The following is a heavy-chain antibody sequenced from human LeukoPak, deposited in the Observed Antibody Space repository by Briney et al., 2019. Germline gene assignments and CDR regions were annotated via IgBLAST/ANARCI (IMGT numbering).Heavy chain of an antibody. CDR3: ARPSTSFLYFDY. CDR1: GGSISSGGYY. D-gene: IGHD2/OR15-2a*01. Sequence: SSQTLPLTCTVSGGSISSGGYYWSWIRQPPGKGLEWIGTIYYSGSTYYNPSLKSRVTISVDTSKNQFSLKLTSMIAADTAVYFCARPSTSFLYFDYWGQGTLVTVSS. J-gene: IGHJ4*02. CDR2: IYYSGST. V-gene: IGHV4-39*01.